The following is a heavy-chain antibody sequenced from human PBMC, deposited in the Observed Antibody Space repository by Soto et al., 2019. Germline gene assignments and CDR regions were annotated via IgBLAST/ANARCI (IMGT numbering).Heavy chain of an antibody. CDR2: INPSGDSP. J-gene: IGHJ4*02. D-gene: IGHD2-15*01. CDR1: GYTFSTYY. V-gene: IGHV1-46*03. CDR3: AAGHCIGGSCYIIGY. Sequence: QVQLVQSGAEVKKPGASVKVSCKASGYTFSTYYMHWVRQAPGQGLEWVGMINPSGDSPSYAQKFQGRVSMTRDTSTSTVYMELSSLRSEDTALYYCAAGHCIGGSCYIIGYWGQGTLVTVSS.